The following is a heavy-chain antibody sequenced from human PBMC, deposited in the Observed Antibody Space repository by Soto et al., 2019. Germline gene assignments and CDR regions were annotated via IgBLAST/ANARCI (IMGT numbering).Heavy chain of an antibody. CDR3: ARDVPGSYYFDY. Sequence: ASVKVSCKASGGTFSSYATHWVRQAPGQRLEWMGWINAGSGNTKYSQKFQGRVTITRDTSASTAYMELSSLRSEDTAVYYCARDVPGSYYFDYWGQGTLVTVSS. CDR2: INAGSGNT. D-gene: IGHD1-26*01. J-gene: IGHJ4*02. V-gene: IGHV1-3*01. CDR1: GGTFSSYA.